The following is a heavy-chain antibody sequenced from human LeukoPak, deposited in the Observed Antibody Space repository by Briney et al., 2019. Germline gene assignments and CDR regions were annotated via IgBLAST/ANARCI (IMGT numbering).Heavy chain of an antibody. Sequence: PSETLSLTCTVSCGPISSYYWSWIRQPPGKGLEWIGDIYYSGSTNYNPSLKSRVTISVDTSKNQFSLKLSSVTAADTAVYYCARGLEWLFGLGAFDYWGQGTLVTVSS. CDR2: IYYSGST. CDR3: ARGLEWLFGLGAFDY. CDR1: CGPISSYY. J-gene: IGHJ4*02. V-gene: IGHV4-59*01. D-gene: IGHD3-3*01.